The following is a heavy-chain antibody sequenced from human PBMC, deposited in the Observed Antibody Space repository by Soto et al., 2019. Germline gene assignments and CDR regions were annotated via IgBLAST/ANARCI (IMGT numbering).Heavy chain of an antibody. CDR3: AKGPISPYGMDV. V-gene: IGHV1-18*01. J-gene: IGHJ6*02. CDR1: GYTFTSYG. D-gene: IGHD3-3*01. Sequence: ASVKVSCKSSGYTFTSYGISWVRQAPGQGLEWMGWISAYNGNTSYAQKLQGRVTMTTDTSTSTAYMELRSLRSDDTAVYYCAKGPISPYGMDVWGQGTTVTVSS. CDR2: ISAYNGNT.